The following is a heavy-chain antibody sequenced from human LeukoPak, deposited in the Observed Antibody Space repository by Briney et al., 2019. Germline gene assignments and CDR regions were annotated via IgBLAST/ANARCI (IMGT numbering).Heavy chain of an antibody. J-gene: IGHJ6*02. D-gene: IGHD6-6*01. CDR2: IYYSGST. Sequence: SETLSLTCTVSGGSISSYYWSWIRQPPGKGLEWIGYIYYSGSTNYNPSLKSRVTISVDTSKNQFSLKPSSVTAADTAVYYCARCVAARPDYYGMDVWGQGTTVTVSS. CDR3: ARCVAARPDYYGMDV. CDR1: GGSISSYY. V-gene: IGHV4-59*01.